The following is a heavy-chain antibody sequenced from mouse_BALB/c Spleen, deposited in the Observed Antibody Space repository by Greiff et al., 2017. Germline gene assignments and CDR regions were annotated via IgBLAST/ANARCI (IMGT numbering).Heavy chain of an antibody. V-gene: IGHV8-12*01. CDR1: GFSLSTSGMG. Sequence: QVTLKVSGPGILQPSQTLSLTCSFSGFSLSTSGMGVSWIRQPSGKGLEWLAHIYWDDDKRYNPSLKSRLTISKDTSSNQVFLKITSVDTADTATYYCARRGYLYYAMDYWGQGTSVTVSS. D-gene: IGHD3-1*01. CDR2: IYWDDDK. CDR3: ARRGYLYYAMDY. J-gene: IGHJ4*01.